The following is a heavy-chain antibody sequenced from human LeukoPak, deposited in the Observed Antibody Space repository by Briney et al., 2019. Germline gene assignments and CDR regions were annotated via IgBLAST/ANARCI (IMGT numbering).Heavy chain of an antibody. V-gene: IGHV1-8*01. J-gene: IGHJ6*02. Sequence: GASVKVSCKASGYTFTSYDINWVRQATGQGLEWMGWMNPNSGNTGYAQKFQGRVTMTRNTSISTAYMELSSLRSEDTAVYYCARADIVVVVAATRPYYYYYHGMDVWGQGTTVTVSS. D-gene: IGHD2-15*01. CDR2: MNPNSGNT. CDR3: ARADIVVVVAATRPYYYYYHGMDV. CDR1: GYTFTSYD.